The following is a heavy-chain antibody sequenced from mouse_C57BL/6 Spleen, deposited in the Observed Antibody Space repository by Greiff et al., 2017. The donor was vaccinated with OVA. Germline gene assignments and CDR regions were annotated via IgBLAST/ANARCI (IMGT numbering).Heavy chain of an antibody. CDR1: GYTFTSYW. CDR3: ARGTGYSNYVAMDY. J-gene: IGHJ4*01. CDR2: IDPSDSYT. D-gene: IGHD2-5*01. V-gene: IGHV1-69*01. Sequence: QVQLQQPGAELVMPGASVKLSCKASGYTFTSYWMHWVKQRPGQGLEWIGEIDPSDSYTNYNQKFKGKSTVTVDKSSSTAYMQLSSLTSEDSAVYYCARGTGYSNYVAMDYWGQGTSVTVSS.